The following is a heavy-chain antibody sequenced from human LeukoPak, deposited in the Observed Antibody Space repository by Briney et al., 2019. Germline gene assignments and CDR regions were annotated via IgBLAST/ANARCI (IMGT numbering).Heavy chain of an antibody. V-gene: IGHV3-33*07. CDR1: GFTFSTYG. Sequence: GGSLRLSCEASGFTFSTYGFYWVRQAPGKGLEWVAVLWHDGSYEFYADAVKGRFTISRDNSRNTLFLEMNSLKVEDTAVYCCARERGGGSGTYFFDSWGQGTLVTVSS. CDR3: ARERGGGSGTYFFDS. D-gene: IGHD3-10*01. J-gene: IGHJ4*02. CDR2: LWHDGSYE.